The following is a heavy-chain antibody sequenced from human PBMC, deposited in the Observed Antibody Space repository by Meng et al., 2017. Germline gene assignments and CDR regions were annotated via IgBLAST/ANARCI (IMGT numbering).Heavy chain of an antibody. Sequence: GSLRLSCTVSGGSISSYYWSWIRQPPGKGLEWIGYIYYSGSTNYNPSLKSRVTISVDTSKTQFSLKLSSVTAADTAVYYCAREVHYDSSGYYVARAFDIWGQGTMVTVSS. CDR2: IYYSGST. D-gene: IGHD3-22*01. CDR1: GGSISSYY. J-gene: IGHJ3*02. V-gene: IGHV4-59*01. CDR3: AREVHYDSSGYYVARAFDI.